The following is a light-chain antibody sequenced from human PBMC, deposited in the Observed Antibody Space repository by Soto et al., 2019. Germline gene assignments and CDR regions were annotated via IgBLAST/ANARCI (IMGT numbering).Light chain of an antibody. CDR1: QRVSSSY. V-gene: IGKV3-20*01. J-gene: IGKJ3*01. Sequence: EIVLTQSPGTLSLSPGERATLSCRASQRVSSSYLAWYQQKPGQAPGLLIYGASSRATGIPDRFSGSGSGTDFTLTISRLEPEDFAVYYCQQYHTSPLTFGPGTKVDIK. CDR2: GAS. CDR3: QQYHTSPLT.